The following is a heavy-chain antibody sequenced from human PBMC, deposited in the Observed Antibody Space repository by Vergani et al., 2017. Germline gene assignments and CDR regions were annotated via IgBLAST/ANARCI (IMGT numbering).Heavy chain of an antibody. CDR1: GGSISSGDYY. V-gene: IGHV4-30-4*01. Sequence: QVQLQESGPGLVKPSQTLSLTCTVSGGSISSGDYYWSWIRQPPGKGLEWIGYIYYSGSTYYNPSLKSRVTISVNTSKNQFSLKLSPVTAADTAVYYCAREGGALRAAALSFWGQGTLVTVSS. CDR3: AREGGALRAAALSF. CDR2: IYYSGST. D-gene: IGHD6-13*01. J-gene: IGHJ4*02.